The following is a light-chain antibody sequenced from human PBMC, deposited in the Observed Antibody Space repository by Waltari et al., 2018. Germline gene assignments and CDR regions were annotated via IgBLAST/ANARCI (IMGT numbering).Light chain of an antibody. CDR1: NSNIGGNS. Sequence: QSVLTQPPSVSGTPGQRVTISCSGSNSNIGGNSVNWYQQVPGTAPKLLIYNDNQGPSGVPDRFSASKSGTSASLAITGLQSEDEADYCCAVWDDSLGGVFGGGTKLTVL. CDR2: NDN. V-gene: IGLV1-44*01. CDR3: AVWDDSLGGV. J-gene: IGLJ3*02.